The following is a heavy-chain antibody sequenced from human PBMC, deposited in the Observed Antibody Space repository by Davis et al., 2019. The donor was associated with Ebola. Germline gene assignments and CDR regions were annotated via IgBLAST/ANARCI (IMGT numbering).Heavy chain of an antibody. D-gene: IGHD2-15*01. CDR3: AKDRSTLYYCYGMDV. Sequence: GESLKISCTDSVITFSSYAMTWVRQAPGKGLEWVSAISGSGGSTYYADSVKGRFTISRDNSKNTLYLQMNSLRAEDTAVYYCAKDRSTLYYCYGMDVWGKGTTVTVSS. CDR1: VITFSSYA. V-gene: IGHV3-23*01. CDR2: ISGSGGST. J-gene: IGHJ6*04.